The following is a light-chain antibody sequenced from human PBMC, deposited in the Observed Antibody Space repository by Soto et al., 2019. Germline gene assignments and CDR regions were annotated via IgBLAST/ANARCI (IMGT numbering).Light chain of an antibody. J-gene: IGKJ2*01. CDR1: QSVSSTY. V-gene: IGKV3-20*01. Sequence: EIVLTQSPGTLSLSPGERATLSCRASQSVSSTYLAWYQQKPGQAPRLLIYGASSRATGIPDRFSGSGSGTDFTLAISRLEPEDFAVYYCQRYGNSPPMYTFGQGTRLEI. CDR2: GAS. CDR3: QRYGNSPPMYT.